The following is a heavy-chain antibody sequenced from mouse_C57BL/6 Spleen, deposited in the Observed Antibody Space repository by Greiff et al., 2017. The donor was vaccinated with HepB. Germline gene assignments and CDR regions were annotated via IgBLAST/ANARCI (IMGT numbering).Heavy chain of an antibody. CDR1: GFTFSDYY. V-gene: IGHV5-12*01. D-gene: IGHD1-1*01. CDR3: ARDGSSYYAMDY. J-gene: IGHJ4*01. CDR2: ISNGGGST. Sequence: EVQLQESGGGLVQPGGSLKLSCAASGFTFSDYYMYWVRQTPEKRLEWVAYISNGGGSTYYPDTVKGRFTISRDNAKNTLYLQMSRLKSEDTAMYYCARDGSSYYAMDYWGQGTAVTVAS.